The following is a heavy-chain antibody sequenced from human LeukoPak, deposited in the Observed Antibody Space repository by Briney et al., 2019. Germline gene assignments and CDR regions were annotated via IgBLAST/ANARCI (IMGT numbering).Heavy chain of an antibody. J-gene: IGHJ4*02. CDR1: GYTFTDYL. D-gene: IGHD3-10*01. Sequence: EASVRVSCKASGYTFTDYLINWVRQAPGQGLEWVGSISTKNGYTKLAQKFQGRVAMTKDTSANTIYMDLKSLTFDDTAVYYCAREKLWFGEFPFDNWDQGTLVSVSS. CDR2: ISTKNGYT. CDR3: AREKLWFGEFPFDN. V-gene: IGHV1-18*01.